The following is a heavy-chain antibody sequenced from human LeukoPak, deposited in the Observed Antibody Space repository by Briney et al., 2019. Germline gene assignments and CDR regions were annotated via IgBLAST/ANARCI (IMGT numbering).Heavy chain of an antibody. J-gene: IGHJ6*03. CDR2: INHSGST. CDR3: ARGTSTIFGVASYYYYMDV. CDR1: GGSFSGYY. D-gene: IGHD3-3*01. Sequence: PSETLSLTCAVYGGSFSGYYWSWIRQPPGKGLEWIGEINHSGSTNYNPSLNSRVTISVDTSKNQFSLKLSSVTAADTAVYYCARGTSTIFGVASYYYYMDVWGKGTTVTVSS. V-gene: IGHV4-34*01.